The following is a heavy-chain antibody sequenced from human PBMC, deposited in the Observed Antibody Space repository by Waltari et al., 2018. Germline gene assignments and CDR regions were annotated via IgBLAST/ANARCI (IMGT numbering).Heavy chain of an antibody. J-gene: IGHJ4*02. Sequence: EVQLVESGGGLVQPGGSLSLSCAASGFTFSSYSMNWVRQAPGKGLEWVSYISSSSSTIYYADSVKGRFTISRDNAKNSLYLQMNSLRAEDTAVYYCARDPNEVAGQAFDYWGQGTLVTVSS. V-gene: IGHV3-48*01. D-gene: IGHD6-19*01. CDR1: GFTFSSYS. CDR2: ISSSSSTI. CDR3: ARDPNEVAGQAFDY.